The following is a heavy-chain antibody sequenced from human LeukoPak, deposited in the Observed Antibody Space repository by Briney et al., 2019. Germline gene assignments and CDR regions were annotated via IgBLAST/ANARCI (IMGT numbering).Heavy chain of an antibody. Sequence: GGSLRLPCVASGFTFSNYVIHWVRQAPGKGLEWVAVISSDTVNEYYADSVEGRFTISRDNSKNTLYLQMNSLRADDTAVYYCARVSDGSGFGDYWGQGTLVTVAS. J-gene: IGHJ4*02. CDR2: ISSDTVNE. D-gene: IGHD3-22*01. CDR3: ARVSDGSGFGDY. V-gene: IGHV3-30-3*01. CDR1: GFTFSNYV.